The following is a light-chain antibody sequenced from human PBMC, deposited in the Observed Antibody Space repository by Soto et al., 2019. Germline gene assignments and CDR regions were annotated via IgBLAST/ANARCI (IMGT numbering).Light chain of an antibody. CDR3: LQSIYLPLT. V-gene: IGKV2-29*03. CDR1: LSLLYSDGKTY. CDR2: EGS. Sequence: DVVMTQTPVSLSVTPGQAASISCKSTLSLLYSDGKTYLYWYLQKPGKAPQLLIYEGSRRSSGVPERFSGPGSGTDFTLTISRVEADDVGIYYCLQSIYLPLTFGGGTTVEIK. J-gene: IGKJ4*01.